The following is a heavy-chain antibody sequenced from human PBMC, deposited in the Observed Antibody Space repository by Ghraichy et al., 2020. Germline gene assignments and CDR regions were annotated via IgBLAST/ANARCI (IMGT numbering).Heavy chain of an antibody. D-gene: IGHD3-22*01. CDR2: IYYSGST. J-gene: IGHJ5*02. CDR1: GGSISSYY. V-gene: IGHV4-59*01. CDR3: ARDSSGYYWFDP. Sequence: SETLSLTCTVSGGSISSYYWSWIRQPPGKGLEWIGYIYYSGSTNYNPSLKSRVTISVDTSKNQFSLRLSSVTAADTAVYYCARDSSGYYWFDPWGQGTLVTVSS.